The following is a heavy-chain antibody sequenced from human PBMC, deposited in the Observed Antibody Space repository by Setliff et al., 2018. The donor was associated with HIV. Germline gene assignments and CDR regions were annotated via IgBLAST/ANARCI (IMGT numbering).Heavy chain of an antibody. CDR2: INAGSGNT. V-gene: IGHV1-3*01. Sequence: ASVKVSCKASGYTFTSYSLHWVRQAPGQRLEWMGWINAGSGNTKYSQKFQGRVTITSDTSARTAYMELSSLRSEDTAVYYCARVFSGISGWFLFDYWGQGTLVTVSS. CDR3: ARVFSGISGWFLFDY. J-gene: IGHJ4*02. D-gene: IGHD6-19*01. CDR1: GYTFTSYS.